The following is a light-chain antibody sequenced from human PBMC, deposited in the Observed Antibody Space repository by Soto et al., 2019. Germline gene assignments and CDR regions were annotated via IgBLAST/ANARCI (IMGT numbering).Light chain of an antibody. Sequence: QSALTQPASVSGSPGQSITISCTGTSSDIGAYNYVSWYQHHPDKAPKLIIYEVTNRPSGISNRFSGSKSGNSASLSISGLQAEDEADYYCSSYTGSSTYVVFGGGTKVTVL. CDR2: EVT. J-gene: IGLJ2*01. CDR3: SSYTGSSTYVV. CDR1: SSDIGAYNY. V-gene: IGLV2-14*01.